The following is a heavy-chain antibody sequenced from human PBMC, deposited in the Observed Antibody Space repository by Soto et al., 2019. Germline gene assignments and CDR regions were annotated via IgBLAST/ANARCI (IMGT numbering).Heavy chain of an antibody. V-gene: IGHV3-53*01. CDR3: ARVLREPFGTYYFDY. CDR2: IYSGGST. J-gene: IGHJ4*02. Sequence: GGSLRLSCAASGFTVSSNYMSWVRQVPGKGLEWVSVIYSGGSTYYADSVKGRFTISRDNSKNTLYLQMNSLRAEDTAVYYCARVLREPFGTYYFDYWGQGTLVTVSS. CDR1: GFTVSSNY. D-gene: IGHD3-16*01.